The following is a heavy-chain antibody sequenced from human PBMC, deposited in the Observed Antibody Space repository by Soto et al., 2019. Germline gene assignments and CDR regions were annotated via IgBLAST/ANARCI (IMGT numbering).Heavy chain of an antibody. J-gene: IGHJ6*03. CDR1: GFTFSSDS. CDR2: ISSSSSSTI. Sequence: GGSLRLSCAASGFTFSSDSMNWVRQAPGKGLEWVSYISSSSSSTIYYADSVKGRFTISRDNAKNSLYLQMNSLRAEDTAVYYCARDTTHRRITMVRGVGASMDGWGKGTTVTVSS. V-gene: IGHV3-48*01. CDR3: ARDTTHRRITMVRGVGASMDG. D-gene: IGHD3-10*01.